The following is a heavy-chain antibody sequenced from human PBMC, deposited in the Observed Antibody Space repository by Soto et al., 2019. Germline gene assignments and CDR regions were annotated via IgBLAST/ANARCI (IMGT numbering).Heavy chain of an antibody. J-gene: IGHJ4*02. CDR3: ASGPHLQWLVDS. Sequence: ASVKVSCKVSGYTLIELPIQWVRQVPGKGLEWVGGFDPEEGKKVYAQRFQDRVTMTEDTSINTAYVELTGLRSEDTAFYYCASGPHLQWLVDSWGQETMVTVSA. CDR1: GYTLIELP. D-gene: IGHD6-19*01. V-gene: IGHV1-24*01. CDR2: FDPEEGKK.